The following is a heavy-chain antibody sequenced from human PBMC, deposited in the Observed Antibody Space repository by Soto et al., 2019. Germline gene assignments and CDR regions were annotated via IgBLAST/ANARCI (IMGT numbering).Heavy chain of an antibody. CDR1: GYTFTSYA. CDR2: INAGNGNT. D-gene: IGHD6-6*01. J-gene: IGHJ4*02. CDR3: AKSSIEPRLFMYPFDS. V-gene: IGHV1-3*01. Sequence: ASVKVSCKASGYTFTSYAMHWVRQAPGQRLEWMGWINAGNGNTKYSQKFQGRVTITRDTSASTAYMELTSVTAADTAVYYCAKSSIEPRLFMYPFDSWGLGTLVTSPQ.